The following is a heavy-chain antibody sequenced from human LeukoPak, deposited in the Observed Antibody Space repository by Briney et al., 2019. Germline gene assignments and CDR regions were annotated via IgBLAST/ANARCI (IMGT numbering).Heavy chain of an antibody. CDR3: AGSFWSAYYYFDY. J-gene: IGHJ4*02. D-gene: IGHD3-3*01. CDR1: GFSVSSDHY. Sequence: PSETLSLTCAVSGFSVSSDHYWGWIRQPPGKGLELIGSVDHSGSTYYNPSLKGRVTMSVDTSKNQFSLKLRFVTAAGTAVYFCAGSFWSAYYYFDYWGQGMLVTVSS. V-gene: IGHV4-38-2*01. CDR2: VDHSGST.